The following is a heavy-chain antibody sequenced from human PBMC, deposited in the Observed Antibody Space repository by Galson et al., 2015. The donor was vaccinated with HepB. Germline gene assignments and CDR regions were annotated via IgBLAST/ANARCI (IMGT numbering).Heavy chain of an antibody. CDR1: GFTFSDYY. CDR2: ISTSSSYT. J-gene: IGHJ6*02. V-gene: IGHV3-11*05. Sequence: SLRLSCAASGFTFSDYYMSWIRQAPGKGLEWVSYISTSSSYTNYADSVKGRFTISRDNAKNSLYLQMNSLRAEDTAVYYCARDNPPPRIWVGDNVGMDVWGQGTTVTVSS. D-gene: IGHD3-10*01. CDR3: ARDNPPPRIWVGDNVGMDV.